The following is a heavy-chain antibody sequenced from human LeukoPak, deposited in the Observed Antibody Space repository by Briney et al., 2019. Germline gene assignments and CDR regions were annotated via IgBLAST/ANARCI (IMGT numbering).Heavy chain of an antibody. Sequence: SETLSLTCTVSGGSISSYYWSWIRQPPGKGLEWIGYIYYSGSTNYNPSLKSRVTISVGTSKNQFSLKLSSVTAADTAVYYCARVPSYYYDSSGYWDAFDIWGQGTMVTVSS. J-gene: IGHJ3*02. D-gene: IGHD3-22*01. CDR1: GGSISSYY. CDR2: IYYSGST. CDR3: ARVPSYYYDSSGYWDAFDI. V-gene: IGHV4-59*01.